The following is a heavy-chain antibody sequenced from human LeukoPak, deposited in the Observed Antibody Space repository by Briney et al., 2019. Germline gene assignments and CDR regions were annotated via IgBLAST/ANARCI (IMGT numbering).Heavy chain of an antibody. J-gene: IGHJ4*02. D-gene: IGHD2-8*01. Sequence: PSETLSLTCAVYGGSFSGHYWSWIRQPPGKGLEWIGEINHSGSTNYNPSLKSRVTISVDTSKNQFSLKLSSVTAADTAVYYCARKVYAASLDYWGQGTLVTVSS. CDR3: ARKVYAASLDY. CDR2: INHSGST. V-gene: IGHV4-34*01. CDR1: GGSFSGHY.